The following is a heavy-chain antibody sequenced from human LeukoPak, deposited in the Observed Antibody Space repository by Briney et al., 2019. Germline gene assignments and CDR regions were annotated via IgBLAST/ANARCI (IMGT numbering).Heavy chain of an antibody. D-gene: IGHD2-15*01. J-gene: IGHJ4*02. CDR2: ISWNGGTI. V-gene: IGHV3-9*03. CDR3: AKDVSLGYCSGGSCSAHFDH. Sequence: PGGSLRLSCAASGFTFADYAMHWVRQGPGRGLGWVSGISWNGGTIGTPDSVKGGFTISRDNAKKSLYLQRNSLGLEDMAIYYCAKDVSLGYCSGGSCSAHFDHWGQGTLVTVSS. CDR1: GFTFADYA.